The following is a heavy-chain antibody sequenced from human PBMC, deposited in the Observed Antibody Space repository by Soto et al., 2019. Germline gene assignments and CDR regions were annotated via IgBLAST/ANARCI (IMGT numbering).Heavy chain of an antibody. CDR2: IHYTGST. V-gene: IGHV4-31*03. J-gene: IGHJ5*02. D-gene: IGHD4-17*01. Sequence: QVQLQKAGPGLLRPSQTLSLTCTVSGASVSSGIYYWSWIRQHPGKGLEWIGYIHYTGSTSYNPSLESRFTLSIDTSNKQFSLKLTSVIAADTAVYFCAREGFPSVTTGDLWGQGTLVIVSS. CDR3: AREGFPSVTTGDL. CDR1: GASVSSGIYY.